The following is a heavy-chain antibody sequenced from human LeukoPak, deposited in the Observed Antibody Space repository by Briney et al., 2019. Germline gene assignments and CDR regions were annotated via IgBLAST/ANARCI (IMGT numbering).Heavy chain of an antibody. CDR3: ARSHYYDSSGYYSYYYGMDV. Sequence: GGSLRLSCAASGFTFSSYWMSWVRQAPGKGLEWVANIKQDGSEKYYVDSVKGRFTISRDNAKNSLYLQMNSLRAEDTALYYCARSHYYDSSGYYSYYYGMDVWGQGTTVTVSS. D-gene: IGHD3-22*01. CDR2: IKQDGSEK. J-gene: IGHJ6*02. CDR1: GFTFSSYW. V-gene: IGHV3-7*01.